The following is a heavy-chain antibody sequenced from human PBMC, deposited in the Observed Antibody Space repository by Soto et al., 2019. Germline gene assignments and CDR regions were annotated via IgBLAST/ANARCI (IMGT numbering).Heavy chain of an antibody. V-gene: IGHV4-34*01. Sequence: SETLSLTCAVYGGSFSGYYWSWIRQPPGKGLEWIGEINHSGSTNYNPSLKSRVTISVDTSKNQFSLKLSSVTAADTAVYYCARSGPFYGSGSYPPRYWGQGTLVTVSS. CDR1: GGSFSGYY. J-gene: IGHJ4*02. CDR2: INHSGST. D-gene: IGHD3-10*01. CDR3: ARSGPFYGSGSYPPRY.